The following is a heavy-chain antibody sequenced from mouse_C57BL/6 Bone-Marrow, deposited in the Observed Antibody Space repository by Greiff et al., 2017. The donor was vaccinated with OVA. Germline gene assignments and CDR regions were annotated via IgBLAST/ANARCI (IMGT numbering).Heavy chain of an antibody. CDR3: ARDDGYYGNYGAMDY. D-gene: IGHD2-1*01. J-gene: IGHJ4*01. V-gene: IGHV5-16*01. CDR1: GFTFSDYY. CDR2: INYDGSST. Sequence: EVMLVESEGGLVQPGRSMKLSCTASGFTFSDYYMAWVRQVPEKGLEWVANINYDGSSTYYLDSLKSRFIISRDNAKNILYLQMSSLKSEDTATYYCARDDGYYGNYGAMDYWGQGTSVTVSS.